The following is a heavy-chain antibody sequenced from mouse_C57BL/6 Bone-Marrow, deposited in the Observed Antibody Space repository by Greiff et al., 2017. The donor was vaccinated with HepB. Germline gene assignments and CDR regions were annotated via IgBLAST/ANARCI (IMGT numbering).Heavy chain of an antibody. J-gene: IGHJ2*01. D-gene: IGHD1-1*01. CDR2: IYPGDGDT. CDR1: GYAFSSYW. Sequence: VQLQQSGAELVKPGASVKISCKASGYAFSSYWINWVKQRPGKGLEWIGQIYPGDGDTNYNGKFKGKATLTADKSSSTAYMQLSSLTSEDSAVYFCARDYGRGYYFDYWGQGTTLTVSS. CDR3: ARDYGRGYYFDY. V-gene: IGHV1-80*01.